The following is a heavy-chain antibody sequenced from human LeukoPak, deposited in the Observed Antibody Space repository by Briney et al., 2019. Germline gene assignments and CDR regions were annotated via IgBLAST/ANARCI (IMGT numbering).Heavy chain of an antibody. CDR1: AFSGYY. V-gene: IGHV4-59*01. Sequence: SETLSLTCTVSAFSGYYWSWIRQPPGKGLEWIGYIYYSGSTNYNPSLKSRVTISIDTSKNQFSLKLSSVTAAHTAVYYCARGGSRVITHQIFDYWGQGALVTVSS. J-gene: IGHJ4*02. CDR2: IYYSGST. CDR3: ARGGSRVITHQIFDY. D-gene: IGHD4-23*01.